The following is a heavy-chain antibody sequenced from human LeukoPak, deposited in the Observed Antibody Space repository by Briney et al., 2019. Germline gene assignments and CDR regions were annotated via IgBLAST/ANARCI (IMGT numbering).Heavy chain of an antibody. Sequence: SETLSLTCTVSGGSISSYYWSWIRQPAGKGLEWIGRIYTSGSTNYNPSLKSRVTMSVDTSKNQFSLKLSSVTAADTAVYYCARGFQYSSSSRGMEVWGQGTTVTVSS. J-gene: IGHJ6*02. V-gene: IGHV4-4*07. CDR1: GGSISSYY. CDR2: IYTSGST. D-gene: IGHD6-13*01. CDR3: ARGFQYSSSSRGMEV.